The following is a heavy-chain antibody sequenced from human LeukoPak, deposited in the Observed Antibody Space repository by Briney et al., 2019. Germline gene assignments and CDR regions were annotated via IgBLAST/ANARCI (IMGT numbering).Heavy chain of an antibody. CDR2: IIPIFGTA. D-gene: IGHD5-18*01. V-gene: IGHV1-69*05. CDR3: ARDPGYSYGYYFDY. Sequence: SVKVFCKASGGTFSSYAISWVRQAPGQGLEWMGRIIPIFGTANYAQKFQGRVTITTDESTSTAYMELSSLRSEDTAVYYCARDPGYSYGYYFDYWGQGTLVTVSS. CDR1: GGTFSSYA. J-gene: IGHJ4*02.